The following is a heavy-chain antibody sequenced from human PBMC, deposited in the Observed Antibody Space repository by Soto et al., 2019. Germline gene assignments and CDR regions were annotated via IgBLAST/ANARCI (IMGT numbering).Heavy chain of an antibody. V-gene: IGHV3-23*01. Sequence: GGSLRLSCAASGFTFSTYAMSWVRQAPGKGLEWVSAISGSGGSTYYADSVKGRFTISRDNSKNTLFLQMNSLRAEDTAVHYCAKALYCSSTSCYSGGDTFHIWGQGTMVTVSS. CDR1: GFTFSTYA. J-gene: IGHJ3*02. CDR3: AKALYCSSTSCYSGGDTFHI. D-gene: IGHD2-2*01. CDR2: ISGSGGST.